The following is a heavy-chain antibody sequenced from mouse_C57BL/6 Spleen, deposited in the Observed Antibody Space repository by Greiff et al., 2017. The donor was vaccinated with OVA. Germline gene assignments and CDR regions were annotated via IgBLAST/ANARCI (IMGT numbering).Heavy chain of an antibody. CDR1: GYTFTSYW. CDR3: ARGGRYFDV. CDR2: IDPSASYT. J-gene: IGHJ1*03. Sequence: QVQLQQPGAELVMPGASVKLSCKASGYTFTSYWMHWVKQRPGQGLEWIGEIDPSASYTNYNQKFKGKSTLTVDKSSSTAYMQLSSLTSEDSAVYYCARGGRYFDVWGTGTTVTGSS. D-gene: IGHD3-3*01. V-gene: IGHV1-69*01.